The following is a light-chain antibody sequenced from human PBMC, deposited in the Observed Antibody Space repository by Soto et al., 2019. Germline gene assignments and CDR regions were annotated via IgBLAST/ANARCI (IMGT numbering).Light chain of an antibody. Sequence: EIVLTQSPGTLSLSPGEGATLSCRASQSVTGTNLAWYQQRAGQAPRLLIYDAVRRATGIPDRFSGSGSGTDFTLTSSRLEPEDFAVYYCHQYGSSLGTFGQGTKVEI. CDR2: DAV. CDR1: QSVTGTN. CDR3: HQYGSSLGT. J-gene: IGKJ2*01. V-gene: IGKV3-20*01.